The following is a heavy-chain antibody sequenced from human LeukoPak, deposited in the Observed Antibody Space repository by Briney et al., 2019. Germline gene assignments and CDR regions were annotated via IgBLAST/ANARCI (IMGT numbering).Heavy chain of an antibody. CDR1: GFTFSENW. J-gene: IGHJ3*01. CDR2: INRDGGLT. D-gene: IGHD6-13*01. CDR3: AREEHRFAEAGTSAFDL. V-gene: IGHV3-74*01. Sequence: PGGSLRLSCVASGFTFSENWMHWVRQAPGKGLAWVSHINRDGGLTNYADSVKGRFTISRDNARNTVYLQMSSLRVEDTAIYFCAREEHRFAEAGTSAFDLGGQGTLVTVSP.